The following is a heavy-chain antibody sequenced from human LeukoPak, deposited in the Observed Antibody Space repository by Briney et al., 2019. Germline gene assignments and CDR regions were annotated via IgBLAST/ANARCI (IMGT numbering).Heavy chain of an antibody. V-gene: IGHV3-23*01. CDR2: ISISGENT. CDR1: GFTFSSYA. D-gene: IGHD6-6*01. Sequence: GGSLRLSCAASGFTFSSYAMSWVRQAPGKGLEWGSAISISGENTYYADSVKGRFTISRDTSRNTLYLQMHSLRAEDTAVYYCARLISTSSSRFSDYWGQGTLVTVSS. CDR3: ARLISTSSSRFSDY. J-gene: IGHJ4*02.